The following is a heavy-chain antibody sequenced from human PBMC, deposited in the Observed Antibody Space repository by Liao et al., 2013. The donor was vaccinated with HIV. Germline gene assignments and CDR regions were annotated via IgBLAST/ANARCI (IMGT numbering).Heavy chain of an antibody. D-gene: IGHD3-22*01. V-gene: IGHV4-59*01. CDR3: AKAAPYDSTGFSQGKYFKH. CDR1: GDYIISSY. CDR2: AFTVRIL. J-gene: IGHJ1*01. Sequence: QVHLQESGPGQVKTSETLSLTCTVSGDYIISSYWTWIRQSPGRGLEWIGQYAFTVRILTTTPPSRVESPYRWTCLGINFSLRLTSVTAADTAVYYCAKAAPYDSTGFSQGKYFKHWGQGTLVTVTS.